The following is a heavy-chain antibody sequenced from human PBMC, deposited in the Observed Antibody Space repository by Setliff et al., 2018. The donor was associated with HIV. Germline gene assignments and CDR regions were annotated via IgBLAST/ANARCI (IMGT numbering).Heavy chain of an antibody. J-gene: IGHJ4*02. Sequence: PGGSLRLSCAASGFIFDDHAMHWVRQVPGKGLEWVSGISWNGVSIGYADSVKGRFTISRDNAKNSLYLQMNSLRAEDTALYYCARVRTIRGPDFWGQGTLVTVSS. CDR3: ARVRTIRGPDF. CDR1: GFIFDDHA. CDR2: ISWNGVSI. D-gene: IGHD3-10*01. V-gene: IGHV3-9*01.